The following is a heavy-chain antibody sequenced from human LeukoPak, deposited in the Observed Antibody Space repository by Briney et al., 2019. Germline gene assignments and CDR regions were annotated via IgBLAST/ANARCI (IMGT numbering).Heavy chain of an antibody. J-gene: IGHJ4*02. CDR1: GTFSRYW. CDR3: ARDQDYTFDY. D-gene: IGHD4-11*01. V-gene: IGHV3-7*01. CDR2: IKQDGSEE. Sequence: PGGSLRLSCAASGTFSRYWMSWVRQAPGKGLEWVANIKQDGSEEYYVDSVKGRFTISRDNAKNSLYLQMNSLRAEDTAVYYCARDQDYTFDYWGQGTLVTVSS.